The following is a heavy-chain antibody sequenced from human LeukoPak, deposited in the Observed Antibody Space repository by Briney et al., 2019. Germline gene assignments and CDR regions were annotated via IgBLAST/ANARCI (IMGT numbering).Heavy chain of an antibody. J-gene: IGHJ4*02. CDR1: GFTVSSNY. CDR3: ARGSVGSIRFLEWFRPAQAIEITR. D-gene: IGHD3-3*01. V-gene: IGHV3-53*01. Sequence: GGSLRLSCAASGFTVSSNYMSWVRQAPGKGLEWVSVIYSGGSTYYADSVKGRFTISRDNSKNTLYLQMNSLRAEDTAVYYCARGSVGSIRFLEWFRPAQAIEITRWGQGTLVTVSS. CDR2: IYSGGST.